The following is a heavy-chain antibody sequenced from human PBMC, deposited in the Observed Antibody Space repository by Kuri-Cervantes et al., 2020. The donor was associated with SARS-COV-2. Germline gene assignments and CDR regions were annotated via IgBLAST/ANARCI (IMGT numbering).Heavy chain of an antibody. CDR3: ARETAAADTWGVFDI. CDR1: GFTVSSNY. D-gene: IGHD6-13*01. Sequence: GESLKISCAASGFTVSSNYMSWVRQAPGKGLEWVSVIYSGGSTYYADSVKGRFTISRGDSKNTLYLQMNSLRAEDTAVYYCARETAAADTWGVFDIWGQGTMVTVSS. CDR2: IYSGGST. V-gene: IGHV3-53*01. J-gene: IGHJ3*02.